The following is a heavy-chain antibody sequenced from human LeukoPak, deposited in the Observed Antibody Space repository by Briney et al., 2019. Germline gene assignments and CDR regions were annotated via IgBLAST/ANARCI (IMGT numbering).Heavy chain of an antibody. CDR2: ISSSGSTI. Sequence: PGGSLRLSCAASGFTFSDYYMSWIRQAPGKGLEWVSSISSSGSTIYYAASVKGRFTISRDNAKNSLYLQMNSLRAEDTAVYYCARRERRDGYNSFYYYYGMDVWGQGTTVTVSS. CDR3: ARRERRDGYNSFYYYYGMDV. D-gene: IGHD5-24*01. CDR1: GFTFSDYY. V-gene: IGHV3-11*01. J-gene: IGHJ6*02.